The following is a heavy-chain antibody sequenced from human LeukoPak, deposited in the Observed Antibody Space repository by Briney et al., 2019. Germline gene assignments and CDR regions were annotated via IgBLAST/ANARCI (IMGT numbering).Heavy chain of an antibody. D-gene: IGHD4-17*01. Sequence: PSETLSLTCTVSGASISRYYWSWIRQPPGEGLEWIGCMYYTGSTNYNPSLKSRVTISVDTSKNQFSLKLTSVTAADTAVYFCASHDYAEAPFDYWGQGALVTVSA. CDR2: MYYTGST. CDR1: GASISRYY. CDR3: ASHDYAEAPFDY. J-gene: IGHJ4*02. V-gene: IGHV4-59*08.